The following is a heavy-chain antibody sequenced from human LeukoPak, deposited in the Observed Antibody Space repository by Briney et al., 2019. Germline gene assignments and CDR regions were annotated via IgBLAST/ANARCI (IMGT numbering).Heavy chain of an antibody. Sequence: PGGSLRLSCAASGGTFSGYSRNWVRQPPGKGLEWVSSISSSSSYIYYADSVKGRFTISRDNAKNSLYLQMNSLRAEDTAVYYCAREIVGQLAYYYYYYMDVWGKGTTVTVSS. CDR3: AREIVGQLAYYYYYYMDV. CDR2: ISSSSSYI. CDR1: GGTFSGYS. V-gene: IGHV3-21*01. D-gene: IGHD3-22*01. J-gene: IGHJ6*03.